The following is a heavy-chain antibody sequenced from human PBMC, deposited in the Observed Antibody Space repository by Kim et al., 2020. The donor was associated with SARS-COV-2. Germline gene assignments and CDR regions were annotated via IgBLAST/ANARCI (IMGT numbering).Heavy chain of an antibody. CDR1: GGSFSGYY. V-gene: IGHV4-34*01. D-gene: IGHD3-10*01. CDR2: INHSGST. Sequence: SETLSLTCAVYGGSFSGYYWSWIRQPPGKGLEWIGEINHSGSTNYNPSLKSRVTISVDTSKNQFSLKLSSVTAADTAVYYCARNNPVPTEGLWFGEFPYGYYYYGMDVWGQGTTVTVSS. J-gene: IGHJ6*02. CDR3: ARNNPVPTEGLWFGEFPYGYYYYGMDV.